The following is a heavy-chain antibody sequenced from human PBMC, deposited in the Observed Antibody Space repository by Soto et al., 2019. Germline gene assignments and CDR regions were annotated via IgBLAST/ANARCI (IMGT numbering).Heavy chain of an antibody. CDR1: GYSFTTYW. CDR3: ARLQAPGSSSGFDY. Sequence: GESLKISCNASGYSFTTYWIGWVRQMPGKGLEWMGIIYPGDSDTRYSPSFQGQVTISADKSITTTYLQWTSLRASDTAMYYCARLQAPGSSSGFDYWGQGTLVTVSS. D-gene: IGHD6-19*01. CDR2: IYPGDSDT. V-gene: IGHV5-51*01. J-gene: IGHJ4*02.